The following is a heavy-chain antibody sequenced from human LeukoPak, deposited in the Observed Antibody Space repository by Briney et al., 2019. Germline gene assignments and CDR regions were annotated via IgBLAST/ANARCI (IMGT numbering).Heavy chain of an antibody. Sequence: ASVKVSCKASGYTFTGYYMHWVRQAPGQGLEWMGWINPNSGGTNYAQKFQGWVTMTRDTSISTAYMELSRLRSDDTAVYYCARASGAVAIYGMGVWGQGTTVTVSS. CDR3: ARASGAVAIYGMGV. CDR1: GYTFTGYY. V-gene: IGHV1-2*04. J-gene: IGHJ6*02. CDR2: INPNSGGT. D-gene: IGHD6-19*01.